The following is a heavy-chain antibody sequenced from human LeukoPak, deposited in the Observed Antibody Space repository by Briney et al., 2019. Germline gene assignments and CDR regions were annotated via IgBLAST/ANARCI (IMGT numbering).Heavy chain of an antibody. CDR3: ARDRTGDGYNPFDY. Sequence: SETLSLTCTVCGGSISSGGYYWSWIRQPAGKGLERIGRIYTSGSTNYNTSLKSRVTISVDTSKNQFSLKLSSVTAADTAVYYCARDRTGDGYNPFDYWGQGTLVTVSS. J-gene: IGHJ4*02. CDR2: IYTSGST. CDR1: GGSISSGGYY. V-gene: IGHV4-61*02. D-gene: IGHD5-24*01.